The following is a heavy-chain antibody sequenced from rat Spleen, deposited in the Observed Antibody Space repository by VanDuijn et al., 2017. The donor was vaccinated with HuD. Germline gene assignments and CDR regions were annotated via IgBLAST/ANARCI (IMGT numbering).Heavy chain of an antibody. Sequence: EVQLVESGGGLVQPGRSLKLSCAASGFTFSDYYMAWVRQAPTKGLEWVATMSYDGSSTYYRVSVKGRFTISRDTAQNTLYQQMNSLRSEDTATYYWARHGTTEGHDYWGQGVMVTVSS. D-gene: IGHD1-11*01. J-gene: IGHJ2*01. CDR1: GFTFSDYY. CDR2: MSYDGSST. V-gene: IGHV5-7*01. CDR3: ARHGTTEGHDY.